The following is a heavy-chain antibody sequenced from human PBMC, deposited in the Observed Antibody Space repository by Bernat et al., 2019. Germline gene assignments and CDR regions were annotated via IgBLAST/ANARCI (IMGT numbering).Heavy chain of an antibody. CDR1: GYTFTSYD. D-gene: IGHD3-16*01. CDR2: MNPNSGNT. CDR3: ARGLGHRGLGWFDP. J-gene: IGHJ5*02. Sequence: QVQLVQSGAEVKKPGASVKVSCKASGYTFTSYDINWVRQATGQGLEWMGWMNPNSGNTGYAQKFQGRVTMTRNTSIRTAYMELSSLGYEDTAVYYCARGLGHRGLGWFDPWGQGTLVTVSS. V-gene: IGHV1-8*01.